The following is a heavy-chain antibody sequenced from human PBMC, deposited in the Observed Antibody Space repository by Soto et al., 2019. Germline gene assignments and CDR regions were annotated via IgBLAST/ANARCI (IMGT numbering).Heavy chain of an antibody. J-gene: IGHJ6*03. CDR1: GYTFTSYD. CDR2: MNPNSGNT. CDR3: ARGNYGDYEGRYYYYYYMDV. D-gene: IGHD4-17*01. V-gene: IGHV1-8*01. Sequence: ASVKVSCKASGYTFTSYDINWVRQATGQGLEWMGWMNPNSGNTGYAQKFQGRGTMTRKTSISTAYMELCSLRSEDTAVYYCARGNYGDYEGRYYYYYYMDVWGKGTTVTVSS.